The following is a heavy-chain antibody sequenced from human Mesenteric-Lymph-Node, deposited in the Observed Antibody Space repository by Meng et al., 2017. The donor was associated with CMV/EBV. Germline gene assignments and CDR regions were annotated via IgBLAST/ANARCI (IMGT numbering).Heavy chain of an antibody. D-gene: IGHD2-15*01. Sequence: GESLKISCATSGFTFSTNAMHWVRQAPGKGLEWVSTISDSGTTTFYADSVKGRFTISRDNSKNTVYLQMSSLRADDTAVYYCAKRGCSGTLCSNWFDPWGQGTRVTVSS. CDR1: GFTFSTNA. CDR3: AKRGCSGTLCSNWFDP. V-gene: IGHV3-23*01. CDR2: ISDSGTTT. J-gene: IGHJ5*02.